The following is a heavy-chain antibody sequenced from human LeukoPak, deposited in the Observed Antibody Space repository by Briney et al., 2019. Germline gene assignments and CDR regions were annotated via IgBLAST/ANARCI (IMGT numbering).Heavy chain of an antibody. CDR3: ARHYYDSSGYSVGFDY. J-gene: IGHJ4*02. Sequence: SETLSLTCTVSGGSISSGGYYWSWIRQHPGKGLEWIGYIYYSGSTYYNPSLKSRVTISVVTSKNQFSLKLSSVTAADTAVYYCARHYYDSSGYSVGFDYWGQGTLVTVSS. D-gene: IGHD3-22*01. CDR2: IYYSGST. V-gene: IGHV4-31*03. CDR1: GGSISSGGYY.